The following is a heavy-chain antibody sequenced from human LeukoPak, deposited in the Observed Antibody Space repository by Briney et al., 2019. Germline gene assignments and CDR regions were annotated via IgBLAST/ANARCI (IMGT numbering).Heavy chain of an antibody. J-gene: IGHJ5*02. Sequence: GGSLRLSCVASRFTFSSYWMSWVRQAPGKGLEWVPVIFSGGNTYYADSVKGRFTISRDNSKNTLYLQMNSLRAEDTAVYYCARDPVQGWFDPWGQGTLVTVSS. CDR1: RFTFSSYW. V-gene: IGHV3-53*01. CDR2: IFSGGNT. CDR3: ARDPVQGWFDP. D-gene: IGHD1-1*01.